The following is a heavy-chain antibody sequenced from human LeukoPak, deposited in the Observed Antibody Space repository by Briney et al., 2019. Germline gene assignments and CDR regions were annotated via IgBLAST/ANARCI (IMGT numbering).Heavy chain of an antibody. CDR1: GYSISSDYY. V-gene: IGHV4-38-2*02. CDR2: IHHSGST. J-gene: IGHJ3*02. CDR3: ARTQGLQDAFDI. Sequence: SETLSLTCTVSGYSISSDYYWGWIRQPPGKGLEWIGSIHHSGSTYYNLSLKSRVSISVDTSKNQFSLKLSSVTAADTPVYYCARTQGLQDAFDIWGQGTMVTVSS.